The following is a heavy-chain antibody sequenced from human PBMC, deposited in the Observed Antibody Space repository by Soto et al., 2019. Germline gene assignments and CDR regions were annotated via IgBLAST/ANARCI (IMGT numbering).Heavy chain of an antibody. Sequence: EVQLVESGGGLVKPGGSLRLSCAASGFTFRTYNMHWARQAPGKGLEWVTSISSSGSYIYYADSVKGRFTVSRDNAKDSLFLQMDSLRVEDTAVYYCARDRGLDVWGQGTMVTVSS. J-gene: IGHJ6*02. V-gene: IGHV3-21*01. CDR1: GFTFRTYN. CDR3: ARDRGLDV. CDR2: ISSSGSYI.